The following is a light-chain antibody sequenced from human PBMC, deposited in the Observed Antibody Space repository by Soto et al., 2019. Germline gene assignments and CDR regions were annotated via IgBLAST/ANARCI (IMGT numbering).Light chain of an antibody. CDR3: RSYTSRSTLGV. CDR1: NSDIGGYNY. V-gene: IGLV2-14*03. CDR2: DVS. Sequence: QSALTQPPSVSGSPGQSITISCTGTNSDIGGYNYVSWYQQHPGKAPKLMIYDVSNRPSGVSYRFSGSKSGNTASLTISGLQAEDEADYYCRSYTSRSTLGVFGGGTKVTVL. J-gene: IGLJ2*01.